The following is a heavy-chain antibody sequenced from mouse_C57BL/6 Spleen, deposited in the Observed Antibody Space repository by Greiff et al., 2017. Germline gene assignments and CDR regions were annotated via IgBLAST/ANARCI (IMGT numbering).Heavy chain of an antibody. D-gene: IGHD2-4*01. Sequence: QVQLQQSGAELAKPGASVKLSCKASGYTFTSSWMHWVKQRPGQGLEWIGYLNPSSGYTKYNQKFKDKATLTADKSSSTAYMQLSSLTYEDSAVYYCARYRGPYDDDGWYFDVWGTGTTVTVSS. CDR2: LNPSSGYT. V-gene: IGHV1-7*01. CDR3: ARYRGPYDDDGWYFDV. CDR1: GYTFTSSW. J-gene: IGHJ1*03.